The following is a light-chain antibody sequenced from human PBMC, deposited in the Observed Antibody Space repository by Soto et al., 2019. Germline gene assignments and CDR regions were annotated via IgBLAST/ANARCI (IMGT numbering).Light chain of an antibody. CDR2: ENS. CDR1: SSNIGNNY. CDR3: GTWDSSLSAWL. V-gene: IGLV1-51*02. J-gene: IGLJ3*02. Sequence: QDVVTQPPSVSAAPGQKVTISCSGSSSNIGNNYVSWYQQFPGTAPKLLIYENSKRPSGIPDRFSGSKSGTSATLGITGLQTGDEADYYCGTWDSSLSAWLFGGGTKLTVL.